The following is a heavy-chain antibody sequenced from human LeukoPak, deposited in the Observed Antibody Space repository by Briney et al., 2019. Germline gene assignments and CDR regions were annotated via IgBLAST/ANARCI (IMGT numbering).Heavy chain of an antibody. J-gene: IGHJ4*02. CDR1: GYTFTGYY. Sequence: ASVKVSGKASGYTFTGYYMHWVRQAPGQGLEWMGWINPNSGGTNYAQKFQGWVTMTRDTSISTAYMELSRLRSDDTAVYYCARSPTVIRPFDYWGQGTLVTVSS. CDR2: INPNSGGT. D-gene: IGHD4-11*01. V-gene: IGHV1-2*04. CDR3: ARSPTVIRPFDY.